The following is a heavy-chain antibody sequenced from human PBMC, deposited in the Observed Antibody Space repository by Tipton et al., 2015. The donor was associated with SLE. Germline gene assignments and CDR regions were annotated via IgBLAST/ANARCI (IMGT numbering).Heavy chain of an antibody. V-gene: IGHV3-11*06. CDR2: ISSSSSYT. J-gene: IGHJ3*02. CDR3: ARGGIEDDAFDI. CDR1: GFTFSDYY. D-gene: IGHD3-16*01. Sequence: GSLRLSCAASGFTFSDYYMSWIRQAPGKGLEWVSYISSSSSYTNYADSVKGRFTISRDNAKNSLYLQMNSLRAEDTAVYYCARGGIEDDAFDIWGQGTMVTVSS.